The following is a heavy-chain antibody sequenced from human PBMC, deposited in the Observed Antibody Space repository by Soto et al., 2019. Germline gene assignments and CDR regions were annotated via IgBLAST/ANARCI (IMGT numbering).Heavy chain of an antibody. J-gene: IGHJ4*02. V-gene: IGHV3-21*01. CDR2: ISSASSET. CDR3: ARVAY. Sequence: GGSLRLSCEASGFTFSRVSMNWARQVPGKGLEWVASISSASSETWYADSVKGRFIISRDNAQNSLFLQMNTLRPEDSAIYYCARVAYWGPGTQVTVSS. CDR1: GFTFSRVS.